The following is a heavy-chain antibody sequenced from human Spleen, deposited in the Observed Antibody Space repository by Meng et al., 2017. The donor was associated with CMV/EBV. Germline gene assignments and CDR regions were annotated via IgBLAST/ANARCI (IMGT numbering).Heavy chain of an antibody. D-gene: IGHD2-21*01. CDR3: ARSSHVVPRDYYYGMDV. CDR2: INPNSGGT. J-gene: IGHJ6*02. Sequence: PSVKVSCKASGYTFTGYYMHWVRQAPGQGLEWMGWINPNSGGTNYAQKFQGRVTMTRDTSISTAYMELSRLRSDDTAVYYCARSSHVVPRDYYYGMDVWGQGTTVTVSS. CDR1: GYTFTGYY. V-gene: IGHV1-2*02.